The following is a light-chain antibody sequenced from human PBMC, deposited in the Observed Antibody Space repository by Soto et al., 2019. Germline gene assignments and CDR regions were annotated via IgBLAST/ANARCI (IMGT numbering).Light chain of an antibody. CDR3: AAWDDSLNGVV. V-gene: IGLV1-44*01. J-gene: IGLJ2*01. CDR2: NNN. CDR1: SSNIGSKT. Sequence: QSVLTQSPSASGTPGQRVTISCSGSSSNIGSKTVNWYQQVPGTAPKLLMYNNNQRPSGVPDRFSGSKSGTSASLAVSGLQSEDEADYYCAAWDDSLNGVVFGGGTQLTVL.